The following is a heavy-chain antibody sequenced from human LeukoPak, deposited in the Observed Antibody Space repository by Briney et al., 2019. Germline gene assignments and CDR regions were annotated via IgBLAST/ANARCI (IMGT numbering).Heavy chain of an antibody. J-gene: IGHJ4*02. D-gene: IGHD3-22*01. CDR2: IYYSGST. CDR3: ARSYSNGWYYFDY. Sequence: SETLSLTCTVSGGSISNYFWTWIRQPPGKGLEWIGYIYYSGSTTYNPSLKSRVTISLDTSKNQFSLKLSSVTAADTAVYYCARSYSNGWYYFDYWGQGTLVTVSS. CDR1: GGSISNYF. V-gene: IGHV4-59*01.